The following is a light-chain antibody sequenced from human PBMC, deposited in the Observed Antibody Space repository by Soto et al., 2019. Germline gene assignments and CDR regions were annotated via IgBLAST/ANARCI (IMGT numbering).Light chain of an antibody. Sequence: QSALTQPPSASGSPGQSGTISCTGTSSDVGDNYVSWYQQHLGKAPKLIIYEVSQRPSGVPDRFSVSKSGNTASLTVSGLQTEDEADYYCSAYAGSNNFGFGSGTKVTVL. CDR1: SSDVGDNY. CDR2: EVS. V-gene: IGLV2-8*01. J-gene: IGLJ1*01. CDR3: SAYAGSNNFG.